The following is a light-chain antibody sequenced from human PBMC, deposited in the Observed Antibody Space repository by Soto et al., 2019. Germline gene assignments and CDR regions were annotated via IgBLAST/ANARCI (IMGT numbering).Light chain of an antibody. V-gene: IGKV2-28*01. J-gene: IGKJ4*01. Sequence: DIVMTQSPLSLPVTPGEPASISCRSSQSLLHSNGYDYLDWYLQKPGQSPQLLIYLGSNRASGVPDRFSGSGSGTDFTLKISRVEAEDVGVYYCMRALQTPGTFGGGTKVEIK. CDR1: QSLLHSNGYDY. CDR3: MRALQTPGT. CDR2: LGS.